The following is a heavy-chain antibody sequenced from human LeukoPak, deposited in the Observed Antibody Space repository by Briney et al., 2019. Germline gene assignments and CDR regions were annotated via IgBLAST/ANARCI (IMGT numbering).Heavy chain of an antibody. CDR3: ARHKKSIVDTDLGP. CDR1: GASFSNYY. CDR2: MFHSGDT. D-gene: IGHD5-18*01. J-gene: IGHJ5*02. V-gene: IGHV4-34*12. Sequence: SETLSLTCAVYGASFSNYYWSWIRQPPGKGLEWIGCMFHSGDTYHNPSLKSRVTISADTSKNQFSLKLTSVTAADTAVYYCARHKKSIVDTDLGPWGQGTLVTVAS.